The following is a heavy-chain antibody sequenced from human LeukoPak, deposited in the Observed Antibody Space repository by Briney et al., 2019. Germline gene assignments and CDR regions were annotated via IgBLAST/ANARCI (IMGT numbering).Heavy chain of an antibody. CDR3: ARVWLVDY. Sequence: KPGGSLRLSCAASGFTFSSYSMNWVRQAPGKGLEWVSSISSSSSYIYYADSVKGRFTISRGNAKNSLSLQMNSLKAEDTAVYYCARVWLVDYWGQGTLVTVSS. J-gene: IGHJ4*02. CDR2: ISSSSSYI. V-gene: IGHV3-21*01. CDR1: GFTFSSYS. D-gene: IGHD6-19*01.